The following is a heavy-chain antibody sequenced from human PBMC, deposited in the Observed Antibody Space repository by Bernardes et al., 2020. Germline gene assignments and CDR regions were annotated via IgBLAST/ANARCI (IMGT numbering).Heavy chain of an antibody. CDR3: ARVRSMVRGGLRVWYYYFDY. CDR2: IYPGDSDT. V-gene: IGHV5-51*01. D-gene: IGHD3-10*01. J-gene: IGHJ4*02. CDR1: GYSFTSYW. Sequence: GESLKISCKGSGYSFTSYWIGWVRQMPGKGLEWMGIIYPGDSDTRYSPSFQGQVTISADKSISTAYLQWSSLKASDTAVYYCARVRSMVRGGLRVWYYYFDYWGQGTLVTVSS.